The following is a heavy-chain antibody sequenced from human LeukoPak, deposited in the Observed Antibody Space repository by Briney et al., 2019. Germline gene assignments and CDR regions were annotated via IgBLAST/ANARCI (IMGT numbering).Heavy chain of an antibody. CDR2: ITSSSTTT. Sequence: PGGSLRLSCAASGFTFSSNSMNWVRQAPGKGLEWVSYITSSSTTTYYAGSVKGRFITSRDNAKNSLYLQMNSLRAEDTAVYYCARTYCTNGVCNRKAFDIWGQGTMVTVSS. D-gene: IGHD2-8*01. V-gene: IGHV3-48*01. CDR3: ARTYCTNGVCNRKAFDI. J-gene: IGHJ3*02. CDR1: GFTFSSNS.